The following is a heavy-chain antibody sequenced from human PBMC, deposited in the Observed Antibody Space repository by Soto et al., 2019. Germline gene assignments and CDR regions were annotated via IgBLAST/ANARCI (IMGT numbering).Heavy chain of an antibody. CDR2: IYYSGCT. D-gene: IGHD3-3*01. Sequence: SETLSLTCTVSGGSISSGGYYWSWIRQHPGKGLEWIGYIYYSGCTYYNPSLKSRVTISVDTSKNQFSLKLSSVTAADTAVYYCARVSTAPTYYDFWSGYPRDYFDYWGQGTLVTVSS. V-gene: IGHV4-31*03. CDR1: GGSISSGGYY. CDR3: ARVSTAPTYYDFWSGYPRDYFDY. J-gene: IGHJ4*02.